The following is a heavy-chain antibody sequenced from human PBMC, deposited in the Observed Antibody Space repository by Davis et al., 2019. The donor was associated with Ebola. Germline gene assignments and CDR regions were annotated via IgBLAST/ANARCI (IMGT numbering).Heavy chain of an antibody. CDR1: GGSISSHY. J-gene: IGHJ6*02. D-gene: IGHD4-23*01. V-gene: IGHV4-4*07. CDR3: ARGPYGGNSYYYGMDV. CDR2: IYTSGST. Sequence: PSETLSLTCTVSGGSISSHYWSWIRQPAGKGLEWIGRIYTSGSTNYNPSLKSRVTMSVDTSKNQFSLKLSSVTAADTAVYYCARGPYGGNSYYYGMDVWGQGTTVTVSS.